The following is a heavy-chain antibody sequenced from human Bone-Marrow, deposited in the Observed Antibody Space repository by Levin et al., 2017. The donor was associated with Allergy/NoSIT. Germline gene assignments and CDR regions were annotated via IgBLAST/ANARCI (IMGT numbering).Heavy chain of an antibody. CDR2: IYPGDSDT. J-gene: IGHJ4*02. V-gene: IGHV5-51*01. Sequence: GESLKISCRASGYSFASHWIGWVRQMPGKGPEWMGVIYPGDSDTAYNPSFQGQVTISADKSINTAYLQWSSLKTSDTAIYYCARPGLKLEPFDYWGQGTLVTVTS. CDR3: ARPGLKLEPFDY. CDR1: GYSFASHW. D-gene: IGHD3-3*01.